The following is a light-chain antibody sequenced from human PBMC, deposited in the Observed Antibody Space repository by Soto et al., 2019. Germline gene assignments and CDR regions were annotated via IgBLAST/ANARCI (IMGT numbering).Light chain of an antibody. V-gene: IGKV1-9*01. CDR2: IAS. Sequence: IQLTQSPSSLSASIGDRVTITCRASQGISNYLAWYQQKPGKAPKLLIYIASTLQGGVPSRFSGSGSGTDFSLTISSLQPEDVATYYCQYLNSFTLTFGGGTKVEIK. CDR3: QYLNSFTLT. J-gene: IGKJ4*01. CDR1: QGISNY.